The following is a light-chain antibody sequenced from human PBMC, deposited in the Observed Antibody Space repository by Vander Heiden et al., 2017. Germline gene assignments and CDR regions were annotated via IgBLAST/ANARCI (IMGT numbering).Light chain of an antibody. Sequence: DIQVTQSPSSLSASVGDRVTITCRASQSISSYFNWYQQKPGKAPNLLIYAASNLQIGVPSRFSGSGSGTDFTLTISSLQPEDFATYYCQQRHSTPYTFGQGTKLEIK. CDR1: QSISSY. CDR3: QQRHSTPYT. J-gene: IGKJ2*01. V-gene: IGKV1-39*01. CDR2: AAS.